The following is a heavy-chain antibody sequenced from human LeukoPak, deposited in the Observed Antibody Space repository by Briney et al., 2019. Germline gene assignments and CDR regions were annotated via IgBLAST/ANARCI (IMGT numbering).Heavy chain of an antibody. V-gene: IGHV3-7*01. CDR1: GFTFSNYW. Sequence: GGSLRLSCAASGFTFSNYWMNWVRQAPGKGLEWVANIKQDGSAKYYVDSVKGRFTIPRDNAKNSLYLQMNSLRAEDTAVYYCARGSPTTPKGYWGQGTLVTVSS. D-gene: IGHD1-26*01. CDR3: ARGSPTTPKGY. CDR2: IKQDGSAK. J-gene: IGHJ4*02.